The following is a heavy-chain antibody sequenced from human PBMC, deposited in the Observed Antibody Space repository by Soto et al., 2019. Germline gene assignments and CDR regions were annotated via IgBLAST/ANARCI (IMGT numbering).Heavy chain of an antibody. CDR1: GGSISSYY. D-gene: IGHD3-3*01. CDR2: IYYSGST. V-gene: IGHV4-59*01. Sequence: PSETLSLTCTVSGGSISSYYWRWIRQPPGKGLEWIGYIYYSGSTNYNPSLKSRVTMSVDTSKNQFSLKLGSVTAADTAVYYCAREVYDFWSGYYRYQFDYWGQGTLVTVS. CDR3: AREVYDFWSGYYRYQFDY. J-gene: IGHJ4*02.